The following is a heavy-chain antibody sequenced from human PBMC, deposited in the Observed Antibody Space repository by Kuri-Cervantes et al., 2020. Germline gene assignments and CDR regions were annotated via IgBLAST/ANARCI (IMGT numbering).Heavy chain of an antibody. V-gene: IGHV3-30-3*01. J-gene: IGHJ4*02. CDR3: ARGRGVGATRAYFDY. Sequence: SCAASGFTFSSYAMHWVRQAPGKGLEWVAVISYDGSNKYYADPVKGRFTISRDNSKSTLYLQMNSLRAEDTAVYYCARGRGVGATRAYFDYWGQGTLVTVSS. CDR1: GFTFSSYA. D-gene: IGHD1-26*01. CDR2: ISYDGSNK.